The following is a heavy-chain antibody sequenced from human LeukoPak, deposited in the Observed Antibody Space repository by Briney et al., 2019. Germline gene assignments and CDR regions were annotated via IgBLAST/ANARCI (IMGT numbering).Heavy chain of an antibody. Sequence: GGSLRLSCAASGFSFSSYSMNWVRQAPGKGLEWVSSISSSSTFISYADSVKGRFTISRDNAKNSLYLQMNSRTAEDTAVYYCARDRSVAGTVDYWGQGTLVTVSS. CDR1: GFSFSSYS. CDR2: ISSSSTFI. V-gene: IGHV3-21*01. J-gene: IGHJ4*02. D-gene: IGHD6-19*01. CDR3: ARDRSVAGTVDY.